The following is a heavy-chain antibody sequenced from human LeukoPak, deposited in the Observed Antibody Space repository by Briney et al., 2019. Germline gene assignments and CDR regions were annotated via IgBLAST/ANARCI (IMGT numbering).Heavy chain of an antibody. J-gene: IGHJ5*02. CDR1: GGTFSSYA. Sequence: SVKVSCKASGGTFSSYAISWVRQAPGQGLEWMGGIIPIFGTANYVQKFQGRVTITADESTSTAYMELSSLRSEDTAVYYCARAAATRHNEFDPWGQGTLVTVSS. CDR3: ARAAATRHNEFDP. CDR2: IIPIFGTA. V-gene: IGHV1-69*13. D-gene: IGHD6-13*01.